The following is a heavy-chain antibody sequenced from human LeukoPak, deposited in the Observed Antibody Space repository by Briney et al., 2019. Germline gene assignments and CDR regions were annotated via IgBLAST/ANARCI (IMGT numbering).Heavy chain of an antibody. D-gene: IGHD1-26*01. J-gene: IGHJ3*02. V-gene: IGHV4-61*08. CDR3: ARSREDAFDI. CDR2: IYYTGST. Sequence: PSQTLSLTCTVSGGSISSGGYYWSWIRQHPGKGLEWIGYIYYTGSTNYNPSLKSRVTMSVDTSRNQFSLKLTSVTAADTAVYYCARSREDAFDIWGQGTMVTVSS. CDR1: GGSISSGGYY.